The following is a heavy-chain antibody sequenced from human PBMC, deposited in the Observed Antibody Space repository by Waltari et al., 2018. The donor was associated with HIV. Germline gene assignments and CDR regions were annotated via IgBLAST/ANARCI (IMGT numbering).Heavy chain of an antibody. J-gene: IGHJ4*02. CDR3: ARRGFRFCSSTTCLDY. D-gene: IGHD2-2*01. V-gene: IGHV4-34*01. Sequence: VQLQQWGAGLLKPSETLSLTCAVYGGSFSDFSWNWIRQPPGMGLEWIGEINHSGSTNYKPPLKSRVTISVDTSKNQFSLKLSSVTAADTAVYYCARRGFRFCSSTTCLDYWGQGTLVTVSS. CDR2: INHSGST. CDR1: GGSFSDFS.